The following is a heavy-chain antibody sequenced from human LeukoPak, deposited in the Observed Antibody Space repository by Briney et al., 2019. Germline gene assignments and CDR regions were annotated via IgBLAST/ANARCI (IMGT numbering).Heavy chain of an antibody. CDR2: IYTSGST. Sequence: SETLSLTCTVSGGSISSGSYYWSWIRQPAGKGLEWIGRIYTSGSTNYNPSLKSRVTISVDTSKNQFSLKLSSVTAADTAVYYCAREVGELFRRYYYMDVWGKGTTVTISS. J-gene: IGHJ6*03. CDR3: AREVGELFRRYYYMDV. D-gene: IGHD3-16*01. CDR1: GGSISSGSYY. V-gene: IGHV4-61*02.